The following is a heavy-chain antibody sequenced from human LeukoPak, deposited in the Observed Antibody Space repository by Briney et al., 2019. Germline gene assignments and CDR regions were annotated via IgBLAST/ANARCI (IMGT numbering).Heavy chain of an antibody. Sequence: GGSLRLSCTASGFAFNSYFMTWARQAPGKGLEWVSGINGRGEETHYANSVKGRFTISRDNSKNTVYLQLSSLRAEDTAVYYCACHCSGSRCSDHDYWGQETVVTVSS. J-gene: IGHJ4*02. V-gene: IGHV3-23*01. CDR2: INGRGEET. D-gene: IGHD2-15*01. CDR1: GFAFNSYF. CDR3: ACHCSGSRCSDHDY.